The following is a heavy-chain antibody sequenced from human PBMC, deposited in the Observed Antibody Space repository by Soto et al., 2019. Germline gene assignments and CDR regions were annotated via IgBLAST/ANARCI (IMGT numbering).Heavy chain of an antibody. J-gene: IGHJ5*02. V-gene: IGHV4-59*08. CDR3: ARLGGYYQSLDT. Sequence: PSETLSPNCTVSNGSISGYYWTWIRQPPGTGLEWIGYVYYTGTTRYNPSLKRRVTISVDTSKNRISLKLSSVTAVDTAFYYCARLGGYYQSLDTWGQGTLVTVSS. D-gene: IGHD3-22*01. CDR2: VYYTGTT. CDR1: NGSISGYY.